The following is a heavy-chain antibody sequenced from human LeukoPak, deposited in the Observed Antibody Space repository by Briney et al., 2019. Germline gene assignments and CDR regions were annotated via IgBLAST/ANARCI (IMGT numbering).Heavy chain of an antibody. CDR3: AREVMDNLRFDY. CDR2: INPNSDGT. V-gene: IGHV1-2*02. Sequence: GASVKVSCKASGYTFTGYYMHWVRQAPGQGLEWMGWINPNSDGTNYAQKFQGRVTMTRDTSTNTVYMELTSLRSEDTAVYYCAREVMDNLRFDYWGQGTLVTVSS. CDR1: GYTFTGYY. J-gene: IGHJ4*02. D-gene: IGHD1-14*01.